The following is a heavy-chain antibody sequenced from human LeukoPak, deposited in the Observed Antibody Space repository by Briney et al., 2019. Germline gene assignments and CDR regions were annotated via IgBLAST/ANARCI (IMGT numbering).Heavy chain of an antibody. J-gene: IGHJ4*02. Sequence: SETLSLTCTVSGGSISGNYWTWIRQPAGKGLEWIGRLYTSGSTNYNPSLKSRVTMSVDTSKNQFSLKVSSVTAADTAMYYCARESGGYRPLDYWGQGTPVTVSS. V-gene: IGHV4-4*07. CDR1: GGSISGNY. CDR3: ARESGGYRPLDY. D-gene: IGHD1-26*01. CDR2: LYTSGST.